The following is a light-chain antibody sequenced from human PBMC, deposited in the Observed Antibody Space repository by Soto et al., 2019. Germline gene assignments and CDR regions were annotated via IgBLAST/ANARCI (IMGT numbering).Light chain of an antibody. V-gene: IGKV1-39*01. Sequence: DIQMTQSPSSLSASVGDRVTITCRASQSISSYLNWYQQKPGKAPKLLIYAASSLQSGVPSRFSGSGSGTDFTLPISSLQPEDFATYYCQQSYSTPTCTFGQGTKVEIK. CDR2: AAS. CDR1: QSISSY. CDR3: QQSYSTPTCT. J-gene: IGKJ1*01.